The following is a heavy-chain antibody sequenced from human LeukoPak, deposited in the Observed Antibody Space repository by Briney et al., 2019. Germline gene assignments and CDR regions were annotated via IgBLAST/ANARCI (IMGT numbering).Heavy chain of an antibody. D-gene: IGHD3-9*01. V-gene: IGHV3-48*04. J-gene: IGHJ4*02. CDR3: ARAHRGFDWLFDY. Sequence: GGSLRLSCAASGFTFSSYAMSWVRQAPGKGLEWVSYISSSGSTIYYADSVKGRFTISRDNAKNSLYLQMNSLRAEDTAVYYCARAHRGFDWLFDYWGQGTLVTVSS. CDR1: GFTFSSYA. CDR2: ISSSGSTI.